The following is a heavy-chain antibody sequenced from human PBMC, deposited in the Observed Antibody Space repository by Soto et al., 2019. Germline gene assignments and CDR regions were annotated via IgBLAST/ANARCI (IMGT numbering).Heavy chain of an antibody. CDR1: GFTFSSYG. V-gene: IGHV3-33*01. CDR3: ARAGGDTYYDILTGYRLNYFDY. Sequence: PGGSLRLSCAASGFTFSSYGMHWVRQAPGKGLEWVAVIWYDGSNKYYADSVKGRFTISRDNSKNTLYLQMNSLRAEDTAVYYCARAGGDTYYDILTGYRLNYFDYWGQGTLVTVSS. J-gene: IGHJ4*02. D-gene: IGHD3-9*01. CDR2: IWYDGSNK.